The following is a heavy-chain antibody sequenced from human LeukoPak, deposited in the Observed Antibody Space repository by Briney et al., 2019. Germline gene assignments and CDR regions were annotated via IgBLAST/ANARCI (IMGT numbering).Heavy chain of an antibody. D-gene: IGHD2-2*01. CDR3: AQNRGGIVVVPAATPYFDY. CDR1: GFTFSSYA. J-gene: IGHJ4*02. Sequence: GGSLRLSCAASGFTFSSYAMSWARQAPGKGLEWVSAISGSGGSTYYADSVKGRFTISRDNSKNTLYLQMNSLRAEDTAVYYWAQNRGGIVVVPAATPYFDYWGQGTLVTVSS. V-gene: IGHV3-23*01. CDR2: ISGSGGST.